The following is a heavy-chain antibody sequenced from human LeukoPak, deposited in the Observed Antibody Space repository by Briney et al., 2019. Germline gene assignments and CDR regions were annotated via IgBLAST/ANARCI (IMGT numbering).Heavy chain of an antibody. CDR3: AKGGYDILTGYLY. V-gene: IGHV3-30*18. J-gene: IGHJ4*02. CDR2: ISYDGSNK. Sequence: PGGSLRLSCAASGFTFSSYGMHWVRQAPGKGLDWVAVISYDGSNKYYADSVKGRFTISRDNSKNTLYLQMNSLRAEDTAVYYCAKGGYDILTGYLYWGQGTLVTVSS. D-gene: IGHD3-9*01. CDR1: GFTFSSYG.